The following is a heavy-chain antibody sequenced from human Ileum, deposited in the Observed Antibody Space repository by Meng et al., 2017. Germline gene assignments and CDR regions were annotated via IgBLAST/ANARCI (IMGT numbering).Heavy chain of an antibody. Sequence: SAPSRVRPTEPMSPAVTVPCGAVSSGSSDWSWIRPPPGKGLEWIGHIYYSGSTNYNPSLKSRVTISVDMSKNQFSLKLNSVTAADTAIYFCARSSTSPASYFFDYWGQGTLVTVSS. J-gene: IGHJ4*02. CDR1: CGAVSSGSSD. V-gene: IGHV4-61*01. CDR2: IYYSGST. D-gene: IGHD6-6*01. CDR3: ARSSTSPASYFFDY.